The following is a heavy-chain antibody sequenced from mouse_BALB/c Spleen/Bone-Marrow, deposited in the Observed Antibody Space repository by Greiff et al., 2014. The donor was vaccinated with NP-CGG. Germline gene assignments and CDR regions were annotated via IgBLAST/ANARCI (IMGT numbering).Heavy chain of an antibody. CDR2: ISYSGST. J-gene: IGHJ3*01. CDR3: ARSNDGFPAWFAY. CDR1: GYSITNDYA. V-gene: IGHV3-2*02. Sequence: VQLQQLGPGLVKPSQSLSLTCTVTGYSITNDYAWNWIRQFPGNKLEWMGYISYSGSTSYNPPLKSRISITRDTSKSQFFLQLNSVTTEDTATYYCARSNDGFPAWFAYWGQGTLVTVSA. D-gene: IGHD2-3*01.